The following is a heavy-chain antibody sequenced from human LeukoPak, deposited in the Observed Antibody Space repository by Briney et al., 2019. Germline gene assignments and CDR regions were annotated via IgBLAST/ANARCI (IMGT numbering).Heavy chain of an antibody. CDR3: ATPLYDSSGSAFDY. J-gene: IGHJ4*02. D-gene: IGHD3-22*01. CDR1: GYTFTGYY. V-gene: IGHV1-2*02. Sequence: ASVKVSCKASGYTFTGYYMHWVRQAPGQGLEWMGWINPNSGGTNYAQKFQGRVTMTRDTSISTACMELSRLRSDDTAVYYCATPLYDSSGSAFDYWGQGTLVTVSS. CDR2: INPNSGGT.